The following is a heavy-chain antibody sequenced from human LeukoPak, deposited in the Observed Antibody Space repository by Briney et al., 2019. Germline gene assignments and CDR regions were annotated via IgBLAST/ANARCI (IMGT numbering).Heavy chain of an antibody. Sequence: GGSLILSCAASGFTFSNHWLHWVRQAPGKGLVWVSRINSDGTSTIHADSVKGRFTISRDNAKSTVYLQMNSLRAEDTAVYYCARTGTGGDLDIWGQGTMVTVSS. V-gene: IGHV3-74*01. CDR2: INSDGTST. CDR1: GFTFSNHW. J-gene: IGHJ3*02. D-gene: IGHD2-8*02. CDR3: ARTGTGGDLDI.